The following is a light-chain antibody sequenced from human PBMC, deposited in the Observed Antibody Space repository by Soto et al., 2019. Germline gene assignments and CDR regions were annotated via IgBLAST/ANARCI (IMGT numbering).Light chain of an antibody. CDR3: CSYAGSSTYVV. CDR2: EGS. V-gene: IGLV2-23*01. J-gene: IGLJ2*01. Sequence: QSALTQPASVSGSPGQSITISCTGSSSDVGTYILVSWYQQHPGKAPKLIISEGSKRPSGVSTRFSGSKSGNTASLTISGLQPEDEADYYCCSYAGSSTYVVFGGGTKLTVL. CDR1: SSDVGTYIL.